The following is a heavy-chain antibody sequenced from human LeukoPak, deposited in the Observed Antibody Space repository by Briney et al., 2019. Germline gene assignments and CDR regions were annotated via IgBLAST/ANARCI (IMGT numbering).Heavy chain of an antibody. V-gene: IGHV4-59*08. D-gene: IGHD5-24*01. J-gene: IGHJ4*02. CDR1: GGSISSYY. CDR2: IYYSGTT. CDR3: ARGDGYNFFDY. Sequence: SETLSLTCTVSGGSISSYYWSWIRQPPGKGLEWIAYIYYSGTTNYNPSLKSRVTISLDTSKNQFSLKLSSVTAADTAVYYCARGDGYNFFDYWGQGTLVTVSS.